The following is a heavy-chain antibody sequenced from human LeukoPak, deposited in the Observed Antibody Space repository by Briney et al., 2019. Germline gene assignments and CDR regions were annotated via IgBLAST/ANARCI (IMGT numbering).Heavy chain of an antibody. CDR2: IYYSRST. Sequence: SESLSVTCTVSGGSISSSSDYWGWTRQPPGKSLEWIGIIYYSRSTYYNPPLKSRYTISADTSKTPFSLKLSSVTAADTAVYYCARRAVANTGWYFDVWGRGTLVTVSS. CDR1: GGSISSSSDY. CDR3: ARRAVANTGWYFDV. J-gene: IGHJ2*01. V-gene: IGHV4-39*07. D-gene: IGHD6-19*01.